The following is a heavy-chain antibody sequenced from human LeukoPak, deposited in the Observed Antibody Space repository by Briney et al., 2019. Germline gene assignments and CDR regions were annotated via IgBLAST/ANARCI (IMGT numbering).Heavy chain of an antibody. D-gene: IGHD3-9*01. CDR3: ASGGLSFDWSRREDY. CDR1: GDSFIGSY. V-gene: IGHV4-59*01. Sequence: PSETVSLTCTVSGDSFIGSYWSWIRQAPGKGLEWIGYIYYPVDTTYNPSLQSRVTISADISKKQFSLRLTSVTAADTAVYYCASGGLSFDWSRREDYWGQGTLVTVSS. J-gene: IGHJ4*02. CDR2: IYYPVDT.